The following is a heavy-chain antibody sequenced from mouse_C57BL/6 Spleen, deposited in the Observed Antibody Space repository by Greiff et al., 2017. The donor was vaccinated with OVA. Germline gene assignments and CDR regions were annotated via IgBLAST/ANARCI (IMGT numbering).Heavy chain of an antibody. V-gene: IGHV1-81*01. J-gene: IGHJ3*01. CDR2: IYPRSGNT. D-gene: IGHD2-12*01. Sequence: VQLQESGAELARPGASVKLSCKASGYTFTSYGISWVKQRTGQGLEWIGEIYPRSGNTYYNEKFKGKATLTADKSSSTAYMELRSLTSEDAAVDYCARRDGHDGGAYWGQGTLVTVSA. CDR3: ARRDGHDGGAY. CDR1: GYTFTSYG.